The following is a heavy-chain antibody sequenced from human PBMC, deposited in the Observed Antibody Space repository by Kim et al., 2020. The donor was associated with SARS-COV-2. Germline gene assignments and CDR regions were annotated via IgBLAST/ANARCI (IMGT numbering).Heavy chain of an antibody. Sequence: ASVKVSCKASGYTFTSYGISWVRQAPGQGLEWMGWISAYNGNTNYAQKLQGRVTMTTDTSTSTAYMELRSLRSDDTAVYYCARGTLEFTHRQEDAFVIWGQGTMVTVSS. J-gene: IGHJ3*02. V-gene: IGHV1-18*04. CDR2: ISAYNGNT. CDR3: ARGTLEFTHRQEDAFVI. D-gene: IGHD3-10*01. CDR1: GYTFTSYG.